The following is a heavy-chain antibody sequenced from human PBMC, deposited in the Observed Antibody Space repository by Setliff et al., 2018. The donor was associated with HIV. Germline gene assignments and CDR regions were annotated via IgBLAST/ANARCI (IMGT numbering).Heavy chain of an antibody. V-gene: IGHV4-39*07. CDR1: GVSMSSSTYY. CDR3: VRASLPGNHVFFDY. J-gene: IGHJ4*02. CDR2: LDNSEMT. Sequence: PSETLSLTCRVSGVSMSSSTYYWSWIRQPDGKGPEWIVTLDNSEMTNYNPSFKNRVTMSVDKSRNHFSLILTSVTAADTAIYYCVRASLPGNHVFFDYWGQGRLVTVS.